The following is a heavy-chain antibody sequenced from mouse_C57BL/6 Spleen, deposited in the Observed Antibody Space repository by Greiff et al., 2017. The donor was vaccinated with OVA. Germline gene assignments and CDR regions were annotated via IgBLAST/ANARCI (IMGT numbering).Heavy chain of an antibody. V-gene: IGHV1-26*01. CDR1: GYTFTDYY. CDR2: INPNNGGT. J-gene: IGHJ4*01. Sequence: VQLQQSGPELVKPGASVKISCKASGYTFTDYYMNWVKQSPGKSLEWIGDINPNNGGTRSNQKFKGKATLTADKSSSTAYMELRSLISEDSAVYYWAREGIVTHYYAMDYWGQGTSVTVSS. D-gene: IGHD2-5*01. CDR3: AREGIVTHYYAMDY.